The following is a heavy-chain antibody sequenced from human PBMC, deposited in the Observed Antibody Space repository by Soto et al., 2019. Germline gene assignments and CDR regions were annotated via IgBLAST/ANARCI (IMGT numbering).Heavy chain of an antibody. CDR2: ISGSGGST. CDR3: AQREIYSGSPHYNYGMHV. J-gene: IGHJ6*02. D-gene: IGHD1-26*01. Sequence: GSLRLSCAATGFTFSSYAMSWVRQTPGKWLEWVSAISGSGGSTYYADSVKGRFTISRDNSKNTLYLQMNSLRAEDTAVYYCAQREIYSGSPHYNYGMHVWGQGTTVTVSS. V-gene: IGHV3-23*01. CDR1: GFTFSSYA.